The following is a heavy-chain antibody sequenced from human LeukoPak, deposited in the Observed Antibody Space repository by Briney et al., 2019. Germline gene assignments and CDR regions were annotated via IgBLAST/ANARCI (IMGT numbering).Heavy chain of an antibody. CDR1: GGSISSYY. Sequence: PSETLSLTCTVSGGSISSYYWSWIRQPAGTGLEWIGRIYTSGSTNYNPSLKSRVTMSVDTSKNQFSLKLSSVTAADTAVYYCARDLDIVVVPAAIPDYYYYMDVWGKGTTVTVSS. V-gene: IGHV4-4*07. CDR3: ARDLDIVVVPAAIPDYYYYMDV. CDR2: IYTSGST. D-gene: IGHD2-2*02. J-gene: IGHJ6*03.